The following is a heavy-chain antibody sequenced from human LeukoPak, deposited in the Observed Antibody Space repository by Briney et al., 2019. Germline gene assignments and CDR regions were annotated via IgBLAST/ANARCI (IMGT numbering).Heavy chain of an antibody. CDR1: QFTFSRFA. D-gene: IGHD2-21*01. V-gene: IGHV3-23*01. J-gene: IGHJ6*03. Sequence: PGGSLRLSCAASQFTFSRFAMSWIRQAPGKGLEWVSTLSGSGTATYYADSVKGRFTTSRDNSKDTLYLQMDNLRADDMAVYYCAKHLGSHSFLFYYMDVWGTGTSVIVSS. CDR3: AKHLGSHSFLFYYMDV. CDR2: LSGSGTAT.